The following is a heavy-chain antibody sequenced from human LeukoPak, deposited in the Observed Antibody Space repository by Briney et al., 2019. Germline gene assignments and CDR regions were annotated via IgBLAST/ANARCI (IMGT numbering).Heavy chain of an antibody. CDR2: ISAGGDST. J-gene: IGHJ4*02. CDR1: GFTFSSYA. Sequence: GGSLRLSCAASGFTFSSYAMSWARQAPGKGLEWVSTISAGGDSTYYAESVKGRFTISRDNSKNTLYVQIKSLRADDTASYYCAKGPRGDCSGGSSPADSWVQGTLLTVSS. CDR3: AKGPRGDCSGGSSPADS. V-gene: IGHV3-23*01. D-gene: IGHD2-15*01.